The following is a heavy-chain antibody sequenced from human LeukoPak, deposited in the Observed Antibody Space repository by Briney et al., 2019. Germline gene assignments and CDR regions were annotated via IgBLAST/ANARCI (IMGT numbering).Heavy chain of an antibody. J-gene: IGHJ2*01. CDR3: ARHSFWGAYYFDL. V-gene: IGHV4-39*01. CDR1: GGSISSTINY. Sequence: PSETLSLTCTVSGGSISSTINYWGWIRQPPGKGLERIGSIYYSGSTYYNPSLKSRVTISVDTSKNQFSLKLSSVTAADTAVYYCARHSFWGAYYFDLWGRGTLVTVSS. CDR2: IYYSGST. D-gene: IGHD3-3*01.